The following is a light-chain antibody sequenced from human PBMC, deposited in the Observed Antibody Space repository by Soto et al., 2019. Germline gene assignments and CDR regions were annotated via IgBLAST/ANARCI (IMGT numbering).Light chain of an antibody. CDR2: EVS. J-gene: IGLJ2*01. CDR3: CSYAGSSTFV. V-gene: IGLV2-23*02. CDR1: SSDVGSYNL. Sequence: QSVLTQPASVSGSPGQSITISCTGTSSDVGSYNLVSWYQQHPGKAPKLMIYEVSKRPSGVSNSFSGSKSGNTASLTISGIQAEDEADYYCCSYAGSSTFVFGGGTKLTVL.